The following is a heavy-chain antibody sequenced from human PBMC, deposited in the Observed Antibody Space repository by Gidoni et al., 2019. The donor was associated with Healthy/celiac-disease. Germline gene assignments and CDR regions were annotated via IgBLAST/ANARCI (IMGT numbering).Heavy chain of an antibody. D-gene: IGHD6-19*01. CDR2: IKSKTDGGTT. J-gene: IGHJ6*02. CDR1: GFTFSNAW. V-gene: IGHV3-15*01. Sequence: EVQLVESGGGLVKPGGSLRLSCAASGFTFSNAWMSWVRQAPGKGLEWVGRIKSKTDGGTTDYAAPVKGRFTISRDDSKNTLYLQMNSLKTEDTAVYYCTTDESIAVIYDYYYGMDVWGQGTTVTVSS. CDR3: TTDESIAVIYDYYYGMDV.